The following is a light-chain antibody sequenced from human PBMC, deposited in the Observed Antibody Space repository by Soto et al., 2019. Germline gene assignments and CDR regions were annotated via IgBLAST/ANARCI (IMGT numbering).Light chain of an antibody. CDR2: DVS. Sequence: QSVLTQPRSVSGSPGQSVTISCTGTSSDVGGYNYVSWYQQHPGKAPKLMIYDVSKRPSGVPDRFSGSKSGNTASLTISGLQAEDEADYYCQSYDSSLSGIYVFGTGTKVTVL. CDR3: QSYDSSLSGIYV. J-gene: IGLJ1*01. CDR1: SSDVGGYNY. V-gene: IGLV2-11*01.